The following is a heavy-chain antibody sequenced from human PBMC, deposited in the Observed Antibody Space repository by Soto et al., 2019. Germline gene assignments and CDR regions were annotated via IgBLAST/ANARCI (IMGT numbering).Heavy chain of an antibody. J-gene: IGHJ5*02. CDR2: VYSSGST. V-gene: IGHV4-59*08. Sequence: SETLSLTCSVSGGSISSHSWNWIRQPPGRGLEWIGHVYSSGSTNYNPSLESRVTISVDTSKNQFSLKLTSLTAADTAVYYCARVAQAIPAVVKGNWLDPWGKAPLFTVP. D-gene: IGHD2-21*01. CDR3: ARVAQAIPAVVKGNWLDP. CDR1: GGSISSHS.